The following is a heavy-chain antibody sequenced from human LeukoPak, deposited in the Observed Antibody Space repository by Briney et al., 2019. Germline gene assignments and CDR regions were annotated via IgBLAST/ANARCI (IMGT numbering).Heavy chain of an antibody. CDR1: GGSISSSSYY. V-gene: IGHV4-39*07. CDR3: ARGGSVAGPSDFDY. CDR2: IYYSGST. Sequence: SETLSLTCTVSGGSISSSSYYWGWIRQPPGKGLEWIGSIYYSGSTYYNPSLKSRVTISVDTSKNQFSLKLSSVTAADTAVYYCARGGSVAGPSDFDYWGQGTLVTVSS. D-gene: IGHD6-19*01. J-gene: IGHJ4*02.